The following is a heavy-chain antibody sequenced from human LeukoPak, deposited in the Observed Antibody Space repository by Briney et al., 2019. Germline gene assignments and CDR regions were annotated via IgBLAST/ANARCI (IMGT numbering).Heavy chain of an antibody. CDR1: GFTFSSYA. J-gene: IGHJ4*02. V-gene: IGHV3-30-3*01. CDR2: ISYDGSNK. D-gene: IGHD6-19*01. CDR3: ASGSGWYHGEDY. Sequence: PGRSLRLSCAASGFTFSSYAMHWVRQAPGKGLEWVAVISYDGSNKYYADSVKGRFTISRDNSKNTLYLQMNSLRAEDTAVYHCASGSGWYHGEDYWGQGTLVTVSS.